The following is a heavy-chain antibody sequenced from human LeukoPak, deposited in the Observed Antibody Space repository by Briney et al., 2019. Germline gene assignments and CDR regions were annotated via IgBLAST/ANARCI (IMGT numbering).Heavy chain of an antibody. CDR1: GFTVSSNY. CDR3: ARVGDGYSAFDY. CDR2: IYSGGST. V-gene: IGHV3-53*01. J-gene: IGHJ4*02. D-gene: IGHD5-24*01. Sequence: TGGSLRLSCAASGFTVSSNYMSWVRRAPGKGLEWVSVIYSGGSTYYADSVKGRFTISRDNSKNTLYLQMNSLRAEDTAVYYCARVGDGYSAFDYWGQGALVTVSS.